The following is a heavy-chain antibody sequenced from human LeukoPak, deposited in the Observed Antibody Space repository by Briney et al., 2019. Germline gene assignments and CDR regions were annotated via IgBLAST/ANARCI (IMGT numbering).Heavy chain of an antibody. D-gene: IGHD2/OR15-2a*01. CDR3: ARYRFTPRPNRANNQSKYRKQEYNWFDP. J-gene: IGHJ5*02. CDR2: IYSGGST. Sequence: QPGGFLRLSCAASGFTVSSNYMSWVRQAPGKGLEWVSVIYSGGSTYYADSVKGRFTISRDNSKNTLYLQMNSLRAEDTAVYYCARYRFTPRPNRANNQSKYRKQEYNWFDPWGQGTLVTVSS. CDR1: GFTVSSNY. V-gene: IGHV3-66*01.